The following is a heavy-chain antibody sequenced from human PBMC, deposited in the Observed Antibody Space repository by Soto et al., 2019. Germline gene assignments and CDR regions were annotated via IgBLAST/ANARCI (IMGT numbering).Heavy chain of an antibody. CDR2: INPDGSST. J-gene: IGHJ6*02. D-gene: IGHD4-4*01. Sequence: EVQLVESGGGLVQPGGSLRLSCAASGFTSSNYWMHWVRQAPGKGLVWVSRINPDGSSTNYADSVKGRFTISRDNAKNPRYLQMNSLGGEDTAVYYCARYTTVTTLSSYGMDVWGQGTTVTVSS. CDR3: ARYTTVTTLSSYGMDV. V-gene: IGHV3-74*01. CDR1: GFTSSNYW.